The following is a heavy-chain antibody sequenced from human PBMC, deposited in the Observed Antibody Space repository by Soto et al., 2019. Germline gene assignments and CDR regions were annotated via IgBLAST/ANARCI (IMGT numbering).Heavy chain of an antibody. V-gene: IGHV1-8*01. CDR2: MNPNSGNT. CDR3: ARFGVVGATYYYYGMDV. Sequence: ASVKVSCKASGYTFTSYDINWVRQATGQGLEWMGWMNPNSGNTGYAQKFQGRVTMTRNTSISTAYMELSSLRSEDTAVYYCARFGVVGATYYYYGMDVWGQGTTVTVSS. CDR1: GYTFTSYD. D-gene: IGHD1-26*01. J-gene: IGHJ6*02.